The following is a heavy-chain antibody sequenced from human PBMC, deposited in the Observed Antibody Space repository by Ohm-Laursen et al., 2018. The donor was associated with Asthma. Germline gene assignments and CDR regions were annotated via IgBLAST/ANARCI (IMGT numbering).Heavy chain of an antibody. J-gene: IGHJ6*02. Sequence: SLRLSCAASGFTFSDYHMSWIRQAPGEGLEWVSFISSSGFTIYYADSVKGRFTISRDNAKNSLYLQMNSLRAEDTAVYYCARGYSSSSLFVLYYYNMDVWGQGTTVTVSS. CDR2: ISSSGFTI. CDR3: ARGYSSSSLFVLYYYNMDV. CDR1: GFTFSDYH. D-gene: IGHD6-6*01. V-gene: IGHV3-11*01.